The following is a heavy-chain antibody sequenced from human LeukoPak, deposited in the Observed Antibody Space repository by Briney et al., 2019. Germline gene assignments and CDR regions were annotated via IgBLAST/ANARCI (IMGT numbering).Heavy chain of an antibody. V-gene: IGHV3-33*08. J-gene: IGHJ4*02. Sequence: PGRSLRLSCAASGFTFDDYAMHWVRQTPGKGLEWVALIWNDGSNKYYADSVKGRFTISRDNSKNTLYLQMNSLKVEDTALYYCARDRGYSYGHPLDYWGQGTLVTVSS. CDR2: IWNDGSNK. CDR3: ARDRGYSYGHPLDY. D-gene: IGHD5-18*01. CDR1: GFTFDDYA.